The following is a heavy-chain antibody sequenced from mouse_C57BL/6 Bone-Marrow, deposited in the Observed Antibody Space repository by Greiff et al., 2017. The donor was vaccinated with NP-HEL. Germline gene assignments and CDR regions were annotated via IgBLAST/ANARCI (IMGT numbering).Heavy chain of an antibody. Sequence: QVQLKQPGAELVKPGASVKMSCKASGYTFTSYWITWVKQRPGQGLEWIGDIYPGSGSTNYNEKFKSKATLPVDTSSSTAYMQLSSLTSEDSAVYYGARKGAYDYPWFAYGGQGTLITVSA. CDR2: IYPGSGST. CDR3: ARKGAYDYPWFAY. D-gene: IGHD2-4*01. V-gene: IGHV1-55*01. J-gene: IGHJ3*01. CDR1: GYTFTSYW.